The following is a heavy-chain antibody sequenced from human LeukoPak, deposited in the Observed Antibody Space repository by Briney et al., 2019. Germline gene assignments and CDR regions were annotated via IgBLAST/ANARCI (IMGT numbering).Heavy chain of an antibody. V-gene: IGHV5-51*01. D-gene: IGHD1-20*01. Sequence: GESLKISCKGSGYSFTSYWIGWVRQMPGKGLEWMGIIYPGDSDTRYSPSFQGQVTISADKSISTAYLQWSSLKASDTAMYYCARAQGNPGLTGISLFDYWGQGTLVTVSS. CDR3: ARAQGNPGLTGISLFDY. CDR2: IYPGDSDT. J-gene: IGHJ4*02. CDR1: GYSFTSYW.